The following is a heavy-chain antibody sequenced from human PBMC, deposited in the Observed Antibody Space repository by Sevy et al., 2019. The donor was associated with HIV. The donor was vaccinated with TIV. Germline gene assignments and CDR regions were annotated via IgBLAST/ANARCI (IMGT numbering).Heavy chain of an antibody. CDR3: AKDIGVRGDYYYGMDV. V-gene: IGHV3-43D*04. CDR2: ISWDGGST. D-gene: IGHD3-10*01. J-gene: IGHJ6*02. CDR1: GFTFDDYA. Sequence: GGSLRLSCAASGFTFDDYAMHWVRQAPGKGLEWVSLISWDGGSTYYADSVKGRFTISRDNSKNSLYLQMNSLRAEDTALYYCAKDIGVRGDYYYGMDVWVQGTTVTVSS.